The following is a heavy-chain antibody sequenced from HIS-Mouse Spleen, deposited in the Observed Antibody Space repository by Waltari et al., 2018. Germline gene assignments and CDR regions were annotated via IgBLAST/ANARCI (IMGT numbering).Heavy chain of an antibody. CDR1: GGPISRSSYH. CDR2: TYYCGST. CDR3: AREIPYSSSWYDWYFDL. D-gene: IGHD6-13*01. Sequence: QLQLQESGPGLVKPSETLSLTCTVSGGPISRSSYHWVWIRQPPGKGREWIGSTYYCGSTYYNPSLKSRVTISVDTSKNQFSLKLSSVTAADTAVYYCAREIPYSSSWYDWYFDLWGRGTLVTVSS. J-gene: IGHJ2*01. V-gene: IGHV4-39*07.